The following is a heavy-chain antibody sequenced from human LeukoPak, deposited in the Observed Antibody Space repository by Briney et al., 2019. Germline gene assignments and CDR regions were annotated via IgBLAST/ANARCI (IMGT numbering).Heavy chain of an antibody. CDR2: IYYSGST. D-gene: IGHD7-27*01. Sequence: PETLSLTCTVSGGSISSYYWSWIRQPPGKGLEWIGYIYYSGSTNYNPSLKSRVTISVDTSKNQFSLKLRSVTAADTAVYYCARGPWAWFDPWGQGTLVTVSS. CDR1: GGSISSYY. CDR3: ARGPWAWFDP. J-gene: IGHJ5*02. V-gene: IGHV4-59*01.